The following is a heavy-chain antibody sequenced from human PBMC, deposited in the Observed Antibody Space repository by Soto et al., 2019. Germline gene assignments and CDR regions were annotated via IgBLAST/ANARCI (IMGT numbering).Heavy chain of an antibody. V-gene: IGHV4-31*03. CDR2: IYYSGST. CDR1: GGSISSGGYY. J-gene: IGHJ6*02. CDR3: ARDGQITMVRGVIRGKKYYYGMDV. Sequence: QVQLQESGPGLVKPSQTLSLTCTVSGGSISSGGYYWSWIRQHPGKGLEWIGYIYYSGSTYYNPSLKSRVTISVATSKNQFSLKLSSVTAADTAVYYCARDGQITMVRGVIRGKKYYYGMDVWGQGTTVTVSS. D-gene: IGHD3-10*01.